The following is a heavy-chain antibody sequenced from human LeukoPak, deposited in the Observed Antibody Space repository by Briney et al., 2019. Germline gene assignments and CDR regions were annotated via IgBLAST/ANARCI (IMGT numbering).Heavy chain of an antibody. V-gene: IGHV4-31*03. CDR3: ARDPIAYCGADCYSD. J-gene: IGHJ4*02. CDR2: ISYSGIT. D-gene: IGHD2-21*02. Sequence: SETLSLTCTVSGGSVSTGGHHWSWIRQHPGKGLEWIGYISYSGITYYAPSLKSRLTISVDTSKNQFSLKLSSVTAADTAVYYCARDPIAYCGADCYSDWGQGTLVTVSS. CDR1: GGSVSTGGHH.